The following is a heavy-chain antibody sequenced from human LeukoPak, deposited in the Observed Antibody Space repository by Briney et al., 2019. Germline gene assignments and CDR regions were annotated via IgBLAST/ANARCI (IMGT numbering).Heavy chain of an antibody. D-gene: IGHD2-15*01. CDR2: INAGNGNT. V-gene: IGHV1-3*01. CDR1: GYTFTSYA. J-gene: IGHJ5*02. Sequence: HRASVKVSCKASGYTFTSYAMHWVRQAPGQRLEWMGWINAGNGNTKYSQKFQGRVTITRDTSASTAYMELSSLRSEDTAVYYCARGGVVAAGRNWFDPWGQGTLVTVSS. CDR3: ARGGVVAAGRNWFDP.